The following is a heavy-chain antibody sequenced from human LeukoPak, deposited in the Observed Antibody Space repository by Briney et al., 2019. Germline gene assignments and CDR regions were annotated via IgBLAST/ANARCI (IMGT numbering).Heavy chain of an antibody. V-gene: IGHV3-7*01. CDR2: IKQDGTDK. Sequence: PGGSLRLSCAASGFTFSSYWMSWVRQAPGKGLEWVANIKQDGTDKYYVDSVKGRFTISRDNAKNSLYLQMNSLRAEDTAVYYCASTHYYGSGSQSYWGQGTLVTVPS. D-gene: IGHD3-10*01. CDR3: ASTHYYGSGSQSY. J-gene: IGHJ4*02. CDR1: GFTFSSYW.